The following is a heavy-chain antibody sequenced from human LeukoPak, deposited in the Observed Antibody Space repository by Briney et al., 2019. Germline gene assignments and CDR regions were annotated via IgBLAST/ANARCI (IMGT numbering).Heavy chain of an antibody. CDR1: GFTVSSNS. D-gene: IGHD3-22*01. CDR3: ARRAGDYSPPYDS. J-gene: IGHJ4*02. Sequence: GGSLRLSCTVSGFTVSSNSMSWVRQAPGKGLEWVSFIYIDNTHYSDSVKGRFTISTDNSKNTLYLQMNILRAEDTAVYYSARRAGDYSPPYDSWGQGTLVTVSS. V-gene: IGHV3-53*01. CDR2: IYIDNT.